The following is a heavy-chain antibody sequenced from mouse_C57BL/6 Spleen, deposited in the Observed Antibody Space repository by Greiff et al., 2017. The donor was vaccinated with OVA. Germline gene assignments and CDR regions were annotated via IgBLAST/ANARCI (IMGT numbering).Heavy chain of an antibody. CDR3: EKLEQGYYFDY. V-gene: IGHV1-19*01. J-gene: IGHJ2*01. CDR1: GYTFTDYY. Sequence: VQLQQSGPVLVKPGASVKMSCKASGYTFTDYYMNWVKQSHGKSLEWIGVINPYNGGTSYNQKFKGKATLTVDKSSSTAYMELNSLTSEDSAVYYCEKLEQGYYFDYWGQGTTLTVSS. D-gene: IGHD4-1*01. CDR2: INPYNGGT.